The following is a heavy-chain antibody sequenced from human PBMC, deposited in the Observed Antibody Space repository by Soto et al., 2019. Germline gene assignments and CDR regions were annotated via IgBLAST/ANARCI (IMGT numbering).Heavy chain of an antibody. D-gene: IGHD5-12*01. Sequence: SETLSLTCAVYGGSFSGYYWSWIRQPPGKGLEWIGEINHSGSTNYNPSLKSRVTISVDTSKNQFSLKLSSVTAADTAVYYCARRAAEKRSPVGVATIIIFDYWGQGTLVTVSS. J-gene: IGHJ4*02. CDR3: ARRAAEKRSPVGVATIIIFDY. CDR1: GGSFSGYY. V-gene: IGHV4-34*01. CDR2: INHSGST.